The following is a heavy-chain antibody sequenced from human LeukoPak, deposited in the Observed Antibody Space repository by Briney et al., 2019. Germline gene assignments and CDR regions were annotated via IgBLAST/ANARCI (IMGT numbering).Heavy chain of an antibody. CDR3: ARTHYYYDSSGYYYSHFDY. V-gene: IGHV1-8*01. J-gene: IGHJ4*02. CDR2: MNPNSGNT. D-gene: IGHD3-22*01. Sequence: ASVKVSCKASGYTFTSYDINWVRQATGQGLEWMGWMNPNSGNTGYAQKFQGRVTMTRNTSISTAYMELSSLRSEDTAVYYCARTHYYYDSSGYYYSHFDYWGQGTLVTVSS. CDR1: GYTFTSYD.